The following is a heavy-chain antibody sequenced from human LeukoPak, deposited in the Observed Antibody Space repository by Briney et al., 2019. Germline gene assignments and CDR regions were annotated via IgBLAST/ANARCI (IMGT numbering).Heavy chain of an antibody. CDR3: ARVRVAHTIWFGELYPFDY. D-gene: IGHD3-10*01. Sequence: ASVKVSCKVSGYTLTELSMHWVRQAPGKGLEWMGGFDPEDGETIYAQKFQGRVTMTEDTSTDTAYMELSSLRSEDTAVYYCARVRVAHTIWFGELYPFDYWGQGTLVTVSS. V-gene: IGHV1-24*01. J-gene: IGHJ4*02. CDR2: FDPEDGET. CDR1: GYTLTELS.